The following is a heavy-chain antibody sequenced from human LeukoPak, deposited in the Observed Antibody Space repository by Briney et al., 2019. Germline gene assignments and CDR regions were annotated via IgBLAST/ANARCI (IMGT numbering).Heavy chain of an antibody. V-gene: IGHV3-20*04. J-gene: IGHJ6*02. CDR1: GFTFDDYG. CDR3: AREGSGSPHYGMDV. Sequence: GTSLRLSCAASGFTFDDYGMSWVRQAPGKGLEWVSGINWNGGTTGYADSVKGRFTISRDNAKNSLYLQMNSLRAEDTALYYCAREGSGSPHYGMDVWGQGTTVTVSS. CDR2: INWNGGTT. D-gene: IGHD3-10*01.